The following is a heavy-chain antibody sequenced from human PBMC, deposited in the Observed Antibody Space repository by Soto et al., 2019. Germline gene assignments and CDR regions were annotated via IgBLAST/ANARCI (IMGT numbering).Heavy chain of an antibody. CDR1: GLTFPSYA. CDR2: IGGSGANT. V-gene: IGHV3-23*01. D-gene: IGHD2-2*01. CDR3: ATGSSSTHYLNYYFYHMDV. Sequence: LLESGGGLVQPGGSLRLSCAASGLTFPSYAMNWVRQAPGKGLEWVSAIGGSGANTYYADSVKGRFTISRDNSKNTVYLQMNSLRAEDTAVYYCATGSSSTHYLNYYFYHMDVWGKGTTVSVSS. J-gene: IGHJ6*03.